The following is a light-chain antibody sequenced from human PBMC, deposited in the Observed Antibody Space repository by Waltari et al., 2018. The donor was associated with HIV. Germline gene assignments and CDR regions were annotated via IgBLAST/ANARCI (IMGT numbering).Light chain of an antibody. J-gene: IGLJ2*01. CDR2: EEN. Sequence: NFMLTQPHSVSESPGKTVTISCTRSSGSIASNYVQWYQQRPGSSPTTVISEENQRPSGVPDRVSGSIDSSSNSASLTISGLKTEDEADYYCQSYDSSNPVVFGGGTKLTVL. V-gene: IGLV6-57*01. CDR1: SGSIASNY. CDR3: QSYDSSNPVV.